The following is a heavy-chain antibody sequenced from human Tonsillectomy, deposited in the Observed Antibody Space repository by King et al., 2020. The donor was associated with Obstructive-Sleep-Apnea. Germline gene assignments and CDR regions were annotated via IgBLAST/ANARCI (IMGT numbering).Heavy chain of an antibody. J-gene: IGHJ4*02. CDR2: IKQDGSER. V-gene: IGHV3-7*01. Sequence: VQLVESGGGLVQPGGSLRLSCAASGFTFSNYWMTWVRQAPGKGLEWGANIKQDGSERYYVDSVKGRFTISRDNAKYSLYLQMNSLRAEDTAVYYCARERYYGSGSPHSDFWGQGTLVAVSS. CDR1: GFTFSNYW. CDR3: ARERYYGSGSPHSDF. D-gene: IGHD3-10*01.